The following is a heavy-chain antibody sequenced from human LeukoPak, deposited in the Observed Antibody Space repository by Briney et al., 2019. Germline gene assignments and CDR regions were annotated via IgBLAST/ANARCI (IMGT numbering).Heavy chain of an antibody. V-gene: IGHV3-23*01. Sequence: PGGSLRLSCAASGFTFSSYAMSWVRQAPGKGLEWVSAISGSGGSTYYADSVKGRFTISRDNSKNTLYLQMNSLRAEDAAVYYCARGSAAAGTYEIDYWGQGTLVTVSS. D-gene: IGHD6-13*01. J-gene: IGHJ4*02. CDR3: ARGSAAAGTYEIDY. CDR1: GFTFSSYA. CDR2: ISGSGGST.